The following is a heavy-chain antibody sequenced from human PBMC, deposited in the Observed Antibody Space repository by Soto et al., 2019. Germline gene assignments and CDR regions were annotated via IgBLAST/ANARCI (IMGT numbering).Heavy chain of an antibody. D-gene: IGHD3-3*01. J-gene: IGHJ4*02. CDR1: GFTSSSYW. CDR3: ARGIEASGPSD. V-gene: IGHV3-7*01. CDR2: IKHDGSEK. Sequence: PGGSLRLSCAASGFTSSSYWMTWVRQAPGKGLEWVANIKHDGSEKYYADSVKGRFTISRDNAENSVFLQMNSLRGDDTAVYYCARGIEASGPSDWGQGTLVTVSS.